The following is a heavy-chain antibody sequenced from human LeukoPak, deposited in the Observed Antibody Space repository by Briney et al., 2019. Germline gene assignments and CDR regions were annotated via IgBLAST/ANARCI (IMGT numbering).Heavy chain of an antibody. CDR1: GFTFDDYA. CDR2: VSWGSGSI. Sequence: PGGSLRLSCAASGFTFDDYAMHWVRQAPGKGLEWVSGVSWGSGSIGYADSVKGRFTISRDNAKNSLYLQINSLRAEDMALYYCAKGASGNYYVSNAFDVWGQGTMVTVSS. J-gene: IGHJ3*01. CDR3: AKGASGNYYVSNAFDV. V-gene: IGHV3-9*03. D-gene: IGHD1-26*01.